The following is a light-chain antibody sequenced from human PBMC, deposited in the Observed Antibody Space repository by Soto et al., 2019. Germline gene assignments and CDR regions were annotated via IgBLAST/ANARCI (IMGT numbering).Light chain of an antibody. Sequence: EIVLTQSPATLSLSPGERATLSCRASQSVSSNLAWYQQKPGQAPRLLIYHASNRATGIPARFSGRGSGTDFTLTISSLEAEDFAVYYCQQRSNWPPTWTFGQGTRLEIK. CDR1: QSVSSN. CDR2: HAS. CDR3: QQRSNWPPTWT. J-gene: IGKJ5*01. V-gene: IGKV3-11*01.